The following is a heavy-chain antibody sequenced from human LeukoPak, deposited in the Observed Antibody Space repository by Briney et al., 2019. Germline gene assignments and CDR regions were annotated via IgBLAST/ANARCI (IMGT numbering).Heavy chain of an antibody. V-gene: IGHV4-39*01. CDR2: IYYSGST. J-gene: IGHJ4*02. CDR3: ARHGWVSRPDY. Sequence: PSETLSLTCAVSGGSISSSNWWSWVRQPPGEGLEWIGSIYYSGSTYYNPSLKSRVTISVDTSKNQFSLKLSSVTAADTAVYYCARHGWVSRPDYWGQGTLVTVSS. CDR1: GGSISSSNW. D-gene: IGHD2-2*03.